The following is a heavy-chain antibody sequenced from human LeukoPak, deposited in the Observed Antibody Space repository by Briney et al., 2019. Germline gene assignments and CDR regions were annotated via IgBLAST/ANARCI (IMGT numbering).Heavy chain of an antibody. CDR1: GFTVSSNY. CDR3: ARGPFYCSSTSCHRAPFDP. V-gene: IGHV3-53*01. J-gene: IGHJ5*02. D-gene: IGHD2-2*01. CDR2: IYSGGST. Sequence: GGSLRLSCAASGFTVSSNYMSWVRPAPGKGLEWVSVIYSGGSTYYADSVKGRFTISRDNSKNTLYLQMNSLRAEDTAVYYCARGPFYCSSTSCHRAPFDPWGQGTLVTVSS.